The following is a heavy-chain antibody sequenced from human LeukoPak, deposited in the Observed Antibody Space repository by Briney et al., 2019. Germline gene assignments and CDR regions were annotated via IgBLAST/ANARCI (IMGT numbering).Heavy chain of an antibody. V-gene: IGHV3-7*01. CDR1: GFTFSSYA. D-gene: IGHD2-21*02. J-gene: IGHJ1*01. Sequence: PGGSLRLSCAASGFTFSSYAMNWVRQASGKGLEWVAHINPDGRDTYYVDSVKGRFTISRDNAQNSMYLQMNSLRVEDTAVYYCATWGDTTAEYFQRWGQGTLVTVSS. CDR2: INPDGRDT. CDR3: ATWGDTTAEYFQR.